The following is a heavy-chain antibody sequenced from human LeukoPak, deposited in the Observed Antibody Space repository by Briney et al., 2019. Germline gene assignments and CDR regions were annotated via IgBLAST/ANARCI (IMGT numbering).Heavy chain of an antibody. V-gene: IGHV1-46*01. CDR1: GYTFTNYF. CDR3: VRAYSREALAGTTYGAPFDY. D-gene: IGHD1-1*01. J-gene: IGHJ4*02. Sequence: ASVKVSCKASGYTFTNYFMHWVRQAPGQGLEWMGIINPSGGASTNAQKFQARFTMTTDTYTDTIYMELSSLRSDDTAVYFCVRAYSREALAGTTYGAPFDYWGQGTLVTVSS. CDR2: INPSGGAS.